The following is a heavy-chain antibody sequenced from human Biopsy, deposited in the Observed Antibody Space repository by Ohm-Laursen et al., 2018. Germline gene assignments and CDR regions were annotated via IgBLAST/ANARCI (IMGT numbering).Heavy chain of an antibody. CDR1: GFSFSTYG. J-gene: IGHJ4*02. CDR3: AKDQGYYYDRSVYYYFDY. V-gene: IGHV3-23*01. D-gene: IGHD3-22*01. Sequence: SLRLSCAASGFSFSTYGIYWVRQAPGKGLEWVSAITSSGDTTYYPDSVKGRFTISRDSSKNTLHLQMNSLRAEDTAVYYCAKDQGYYYDRSVYYYFDYWGQGTLVTVSS. CDR2: ITSSGDTT.